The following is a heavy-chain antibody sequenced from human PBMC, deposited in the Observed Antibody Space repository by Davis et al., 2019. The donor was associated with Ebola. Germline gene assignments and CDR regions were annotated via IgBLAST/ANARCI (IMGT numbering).Heavy chain of an antibody. Sequence: SETLSLTCTVSGGSISSSGYYWGWIRQPPGKGLEWIGNIYYSGSTYYNPSLKSRVTISVDTSKNQFSLKLSSVTAADTAVYYCARHDYDFWSGSNWFDPWGQGTLVTVSS. CDR1: GGSISSSGYY. CDR2: IYYSGST. D-gene: IGHD3-3*01. CDR3: ARHDYDFWSGSNWFDP. J-gene: IGHJ5*02. V-gene: IGHV4-39*01.